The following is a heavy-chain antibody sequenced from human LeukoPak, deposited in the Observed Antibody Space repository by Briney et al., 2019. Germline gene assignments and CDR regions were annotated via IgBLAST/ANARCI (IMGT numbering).Heavy chain of an antibody. CDR1: GFTFSSYG. D-gene: IGHD4-17*01. J-gene: IGHJ4*02. Sequence: GGSLRLSCAASGFTFSSYGMHRVRQAPGKGLEWVAVIWYDGSNKYYADSVKGRFTISRDNSKNTLYLQMNSLRAEDTAVYYCARDLTGATVTTYFDYWGQGTLVTASS. V-gene: IGHV3-33*01. CDR2: IWYDGSNK. CDR3: ARDLTGATVTTYFDY.